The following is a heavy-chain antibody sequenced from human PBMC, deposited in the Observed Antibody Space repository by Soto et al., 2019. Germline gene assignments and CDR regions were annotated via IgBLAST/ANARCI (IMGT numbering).Heavy chain of an antibody. CDR1: GLTFSSYG. D-gene: IGHD1-1*01. CDR2: IWYDGSNK. J-gene: IGHJ4*02. CDR3: ARGLVHDALDY. V-gene: IGHV3-33*01. Sequence: GLTFSSYGMHWVRQAPGKGLEWVAVIWYDGSNKYYADSVKGRFTISRDNSKNTLYLQMNSLRAEDTAVYYCARGLVHDALDYWGQGTLVTVSS.